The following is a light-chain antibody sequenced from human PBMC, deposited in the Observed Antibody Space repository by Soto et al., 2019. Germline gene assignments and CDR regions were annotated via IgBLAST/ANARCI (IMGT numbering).Light chain of an antibody. CDR1: QSISNY. CDR2: TTS. Sequence: DVQMTQSPSSLSASVGDRVTITCRASQSISNYLNWYQQTPGKAPKLLIYTTSNLQPGVPSRFSGSGSGTYFTLTSSSLHPEDIATYYCQQTYSTPRTFGQGTKVDIK. CDR3: QQTYSTPRT. J-gene: IGKJ1*01. V-gene: IGKV1-39*01.